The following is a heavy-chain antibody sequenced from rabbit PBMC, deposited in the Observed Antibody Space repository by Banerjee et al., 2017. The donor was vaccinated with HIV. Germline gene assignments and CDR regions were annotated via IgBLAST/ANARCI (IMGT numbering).Heavy chain of an antibody. Sequence: HLKESGGGLVQPGGSLKLSCKASGFDFSSYGVSWVRQAPGKGLEWIGYIDPVFGITYYANWVNGRFTISRHNAQNTLFLQLNSLTAADTATYFCVREVAAKFSLWGPGTLVTVS. CDR2: IDPVFGIT. V-gene: IGHV1S7*01. J-gene: IGHJ4*01. CDR1: GFDFSSYG. CDR3: VREVAAKFSL. D-gene: IGHD4-1*01.